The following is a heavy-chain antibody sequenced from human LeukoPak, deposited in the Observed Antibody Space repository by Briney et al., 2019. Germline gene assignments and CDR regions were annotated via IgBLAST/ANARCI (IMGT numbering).Heavy chain of an antibody. D-gene: IGHD3-16*01. J-gene: IGHJ3*02. CDR2: IHHTGST. CDR3: ARGPLGGESFDI. CDR1: GGSLTNHY. Sequence: PSETLSLTCTVSGGSLTNHYWNWIRHPAGTGLEYIGRIHHTGSTDYNPSLKSRVTLSVDTSNNQFSLNLTSVTAADTAVYYCARGPLGGESFDIWGQGTMVTVSS. V-gene: IGHV4-4*07.